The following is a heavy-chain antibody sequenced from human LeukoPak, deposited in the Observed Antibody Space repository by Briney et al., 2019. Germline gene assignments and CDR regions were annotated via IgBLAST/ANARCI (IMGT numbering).Heavy chain of an antibody. D-gene: IGHD2-15*01. J-gene: IGHJ4*02. CDR1: GGTFSSYA. Sequence: EASVKVSCTASGGTFSSYAISWVRQAPGQWLEWMGGIIPIFGTANYAQKFQGRVTITADESTSTAYMELSSLRSEDTAVYYCARGLPPEDIVAVAAYYFDYWGQGTLVTVSS. CDR3: ARGLPPEDIVAVAAYYFDY. CDR2: IIPIFGTA. V-gene: IGHV1-69*01.